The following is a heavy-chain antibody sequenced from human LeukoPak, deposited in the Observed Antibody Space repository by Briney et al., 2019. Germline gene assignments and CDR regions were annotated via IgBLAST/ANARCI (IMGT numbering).Heavy chain of an antibody. CDR1: GFTFSSYW. J-gene: IGHJ3*02. CDR2: INSDGSST. D-gene: IGHD3-10*01. CDR3: STGSGHAFDI. Sequence: GGSLRLSCAASGFTFSSYWMHWVRQVPGKGLVWVSRINSDGSSTSYADSVKGRFTISRDNAKNTLDVQMNGLRAEDTAVYYCSTGSGHAFDIWGRGTMVTVSS. V-gene: IGHV3-74*01.